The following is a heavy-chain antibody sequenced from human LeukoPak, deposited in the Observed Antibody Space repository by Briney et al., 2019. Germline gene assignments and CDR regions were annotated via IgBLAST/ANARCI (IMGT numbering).Heavy chain of an antibody. J-gene: IGHJ4*02. CDR1: GFTFTNYA. Sequence: GGSLRLSCAASGFTFTNYAMSWVRQPPGKGLEWVSSISSSSSYIYYADSVKGRFTISRDNAKNSLYLQMNSLRAEDTAVYYCASRRYYYDSSGQHPGDYWGQGTLVTVSS. CDR3: ASRRYYYDSSGQHPGDY. CDR2: ISSSSSYI. V-gene: IGHV3-21*01. D-gene: IGHD3-22*01.